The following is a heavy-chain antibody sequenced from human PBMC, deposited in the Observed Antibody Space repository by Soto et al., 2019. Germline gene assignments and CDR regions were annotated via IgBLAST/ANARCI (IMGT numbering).Heavy chain of an antibody. V-gene: IGHV3-23*01. Sequence: GGSRLSCAASGFTFSSYAMSWVRQAPGKGLEWVSAISGSGGSTYYADSVKGRFTISRDNSKNTLYLQMNSLRAEDTAVYYCAKEGLRSPNTYYDFWSGYYPGDYWGQGTLVTVSS. D-gene: IGHD3-3*01. CDR1: GFTFSSYA. J-gene: IGHJ4*02. CDR2: ISGSGGST. CDR3: AKEGLRSPNTYYDFWSGYYPGDY.